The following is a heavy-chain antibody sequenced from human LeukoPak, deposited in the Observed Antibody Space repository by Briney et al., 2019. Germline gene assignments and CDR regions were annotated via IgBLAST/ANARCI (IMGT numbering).Heavy chain of an antibody. CDR2: ISSSGSTV. CDR3: ARPRIAAGGIYYFDF. CDR1: GFTFSSYE. J-gene: IGHJ4*02. D-gene: IGHD6-13*01. Sequence: GGSLRLSCAASGFTFSSYEMNWVRQAPGKGLEWVSYISSSGSTVYYADSVKGRFTISRDNAENSVYLQMNSLRAEDTAVYYCARPRIAAGGIYYFDFWGQGTLVTVSS. V-gene: IGHV3-48*03.